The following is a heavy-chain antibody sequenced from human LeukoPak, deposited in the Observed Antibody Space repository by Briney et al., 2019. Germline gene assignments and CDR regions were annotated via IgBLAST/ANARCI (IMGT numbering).Heavy chain of an antibody. CDR3: ARTDATGAFDI. D-gene: IGHD1-14*01. CDR2: IYYSGST. J-gene: IGHJ3*02. CDR1: GGSISSSSYY. V-gene: IGHV4-39*07. Sequence: SETLSLTCTGSGGSISSSSYYWGWIRQPPGKGLEWIGSIYYSGSTYYNPSLKSRVTISVDTSKNQFSLKLSSVTAADTAVYYCARTDATGAFDIWGQGTMVTVSS.